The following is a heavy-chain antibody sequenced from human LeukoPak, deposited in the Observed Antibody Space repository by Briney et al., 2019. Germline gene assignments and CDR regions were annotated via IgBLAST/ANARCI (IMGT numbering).Heavy chain of an antibody. V-gene: IGHV1-18*01. CDR3: ARDRCCSSTSCYSQFDY. CDR1: GYTFTSYG. Sequence: SSVKVSCKASGYTFTSYGISWVRQAPGQGLEWMGWISAYNGNTNYAQKLQGRVTMTTDTSTSTAYMELRSLRSDDTAVYYCARDRCCSSTSCYSQFDYWGQGTLVTVSS. J-gene: IGHJ4*02. CDR2: ISAYNGNT. D-gene: IGHD2-2*01.